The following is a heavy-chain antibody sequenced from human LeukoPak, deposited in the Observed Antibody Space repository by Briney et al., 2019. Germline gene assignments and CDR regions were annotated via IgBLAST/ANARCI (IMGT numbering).Heavy chain of an antibody. CDR2: IIPIFGTA. J-gene: IGHJ5*02. CDR3: ARLGYSSGWYVGNWFDP. V-gene: IGHV1-69*06. Sequence: GASVKVSCKASGGTFISYAISWVRQAPGQGLEWMGGIIPIFGTANYAQKFQGRVTITADKSTSTAYMELSSLRSEDTAVYYCARLGYSSGWYVGNWFDPWGQGTLVTVSS. D-gene: IGHD6-19*01. CDR1: GGTFISYA.